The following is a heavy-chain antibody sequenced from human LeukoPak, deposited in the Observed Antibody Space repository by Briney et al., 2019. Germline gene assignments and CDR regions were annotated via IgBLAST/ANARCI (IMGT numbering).Heavy chain of an antibody. V-gene: IGHV3-7*01. Sequence: GGSLRLSCAASGFSFSSYWMSWVRQAPGKGPEWVANIKQDGSEKYSVDSVKGRFTISRDNAKNSLFLQMNSLRAEDTAVYYCARGLSGGSADYWGQGTLVSVSS. D-gene: IGHD2-15*01. CDR2: IKQDGSEK. CDR3: ARGLSGGSADY. CDR1: GFSFSSYW. J-gene: IGHJ4*02.